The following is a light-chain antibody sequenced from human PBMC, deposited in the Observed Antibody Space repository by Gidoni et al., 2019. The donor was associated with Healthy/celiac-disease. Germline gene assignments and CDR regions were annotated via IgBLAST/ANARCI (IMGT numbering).Light chain of an antibody. J-gene: IGKJ3*01. CDR1: QSVSRSY. V-gene: IGKV3-20*01. CDR3: QQYGSSPFT. Sequence: EIVLTQSPGTLSLSPGERATLSCRASQSVSRSYLAWYRQKPGQAPRLLIYCASNRATGVPDRFSGSGSGTDFTLTISRLEPEDFAVYYCQQYGSSPFTFGPGTKVDIK. CDR2: CAS.